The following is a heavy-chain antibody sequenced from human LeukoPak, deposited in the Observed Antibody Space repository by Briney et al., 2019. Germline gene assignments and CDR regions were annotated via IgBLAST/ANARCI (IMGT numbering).Heavy chain of an antibody. CDR2: INPNSGGT. V-gene: IGHV1-2*02. Sequence: GASVKVSCKASGYTFTGYYMHWVRQAPGQGLEWMGWINPNSGGTNYAQKFQGRVTMTRDTSISTAYMELSRLRSDDTAVYYCVREVIGRYSSPSHCFDYWGQGTLVTVSS. J-gene: IGHJ4*02. D-gene: IGHD6-13*01. CDR3: VREVIGRYSSPSHCFDY. CDR1: GYTFTGYY.